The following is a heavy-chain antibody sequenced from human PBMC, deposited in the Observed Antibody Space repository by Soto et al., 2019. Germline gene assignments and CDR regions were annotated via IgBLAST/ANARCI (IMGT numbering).Heavy chain of an antibody. CDR2: INPSGGSA. CDR3: AGAPALRYFDWLQGFDP. Sequence: GASVKVSCKASGYTFTSYYMHWVRQAPGQGLEWMGIINPSGGSASYAQKFQGRVTMTRDTSTSTVYMELSSLRSEDTAVYYCAGAPALRYFDWLQGFDPWGQGTLVTVSS. J-gene: IGHJ5*02. D-gene: IGHD3-9*01. V-gene: IGHV1-46*01. CDR1: GYTFTSYY.